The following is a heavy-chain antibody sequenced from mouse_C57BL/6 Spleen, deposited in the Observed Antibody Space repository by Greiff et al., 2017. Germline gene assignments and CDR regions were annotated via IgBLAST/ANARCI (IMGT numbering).Heavy chain of an antibody. CDR2: IDPEPGGT. D-gene: IGHD4-1*01. CDR3: TREGDWDYFDC. CDR1: GYTFTDYE. V-gene: IGHV1-15*01. J-gene: IGHJ2*01. Sequence: QVQLQQSGAELVRPGASVTLSCKASGYTFTDYEMHWVKQTPVHGLEWLGAIDPEPGGTAYNQKFKGKAILTADNASSTAYMELRSLTSEDSAVYYCTREGDWDYFDCRGQGTTLTVSS.